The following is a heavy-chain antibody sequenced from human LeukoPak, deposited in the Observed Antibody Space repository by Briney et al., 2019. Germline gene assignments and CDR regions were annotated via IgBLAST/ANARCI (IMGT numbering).Heavy chain of an antibody. D-gene: IGHD2-21*01. CDR1: GYSFNTYW. CDR3: ARINGGEKYYYYYYMDV. J-gene: IGHJ6*03. CDR2: IYPGDSDT. V-gene: IGHV5-51*01. Sequence: KDGESLKISCKGSGYSFNTYWIGWVRQMPGKGLEWMGIIYPGDSDTKYSPSFQGQVTISADKSISTAYLQWSSLKASDTAMYYCARINGGEKYYYYYYMDVWGKGTTVTISS.